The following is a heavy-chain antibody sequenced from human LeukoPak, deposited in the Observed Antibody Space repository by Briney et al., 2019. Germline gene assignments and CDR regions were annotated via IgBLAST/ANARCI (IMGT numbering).Heavy chain of an antibody. CDR2: IYWNDDK. D-gene: IGHD3-22*01. CDR1: GFSLSTSGVG. CDR3: AHSTNTEYYYDSSGYYFGDAFDI. J-gene: IGHJ3*02. Sequence: SGPTLVKPTQTLTLTCTFSGFSLSTSGVGVSWIRQPPGKALEWLALIYWNDDKRYSPSLKSRLTITKDTSKNQVVLTMTNMDPVDTATYYCAHSTNTEYYYDSSGYYFGDAFDIWGQGTMVTVSS. V-gene: IGHV2-5*01.